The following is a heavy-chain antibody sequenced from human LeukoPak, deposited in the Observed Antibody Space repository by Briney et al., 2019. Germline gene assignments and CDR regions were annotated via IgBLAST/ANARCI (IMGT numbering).Heavy chain of an antibody. CDR2: IFYTGSA. D-gene: IGHD4-17*01. CDR3: ARGPFGDYDNWFDP. V-gene: IGHV4-59*11. CDR1: GGSISTHY. Sequence: SETLSLTCTVSGGSISTHYWAWIRQSPGKGLEWVGYIFYTGSADYNPSLKSRVTMSVDTSKNHFSLYLRSVTAADTAMYYCARGPFGDYDNWFDPWGQGTLVTVSS. J-gene: IGHJ5*02.